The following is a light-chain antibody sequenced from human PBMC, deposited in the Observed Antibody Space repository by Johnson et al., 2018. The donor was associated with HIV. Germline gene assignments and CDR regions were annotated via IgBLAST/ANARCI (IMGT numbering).Light chain of an antibody. CDR2: RNN. CDR3: AAWDDSLNGSYV. CDR1: SSNIGNYY. J-gene: IGLJ1*01. V-gene: IGLV1-47*01. Sequence: VLTQPASVSAASGQQVNISCSGSSSNIGNYYVSWYQHLPGTAPKLLIYRNNQRPSGVPDRFSGSKSGTSASLAISGLQAADEADYYCAAWDDSLNGSYVFGTGTKVTVL.